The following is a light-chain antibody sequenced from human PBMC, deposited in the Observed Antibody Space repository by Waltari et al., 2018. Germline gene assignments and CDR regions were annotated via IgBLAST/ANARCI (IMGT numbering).Light chain of an antibody. CDR1: QGINNY. V-gene: IGKV1-33*01. CDR2: YAS. J-gene: IGKJ3*01. CDR3: QRYNKSPFT. Sequence: DIQMTQSPSSLSASVGDRVTITCRASQGINNYLSWYQQKPGKASKPLIYYASRLETEVPTRFRGSRSGTEYSLTISGLQPEDIATYYCQRYNKSPFTFGPGNKLGIK.